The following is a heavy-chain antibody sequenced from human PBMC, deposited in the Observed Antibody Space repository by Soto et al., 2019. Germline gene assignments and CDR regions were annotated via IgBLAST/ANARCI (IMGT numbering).Heavy chain of an antibody. CDR1: GYTFTSYD. Sequence: ASVKVSCKASGYTFTSYDINWVRQATGQGLEWMGWMNPNSGNTGYAQKFQGRVTMTRNTSISTAYMELSGLRSEDTAVYYCARGRAYYDFRSGYKAHDAFDIWGQGTMVTVSS. J-gene: IGHJ3*02. CDR2: MNPNSGNT. CDR3: ARGRAYYDFRSGYKAHDAFDI. V-gene: IGHV1-8*01. D-gene: IGHD3-3*01.